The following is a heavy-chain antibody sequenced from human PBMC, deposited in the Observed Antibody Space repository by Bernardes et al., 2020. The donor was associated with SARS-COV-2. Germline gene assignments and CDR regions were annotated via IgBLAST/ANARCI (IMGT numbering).Heavy chain of an antibody. J-gene: IGHJ3*02. CDR3: ASQPDYYGSGSYPNDAFDI. Sequence: SETLSLTCAVYGGSFSGYYWSWIRQPPGKGLEWIGEINHSGSTNYNPSLKSRVTISVDTSKNQFSLKLSSVTAADTAVYYCASQPDYYGSGSYPNDAFDIWGQGTMVTVSS. D-gene: IGHD3-10*01. CDR2: INHSGST. CDR1: GGSFSGYY. V-gene: IGHV4-34*01.